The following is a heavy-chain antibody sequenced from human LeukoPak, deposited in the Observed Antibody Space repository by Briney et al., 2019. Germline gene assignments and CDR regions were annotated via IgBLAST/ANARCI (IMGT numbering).Heavy chain of an antibody. Sequence: GGSLRLSCAASGFTFSSYSMNWVRQAPGKGLEWVSSISSSSSYIYYADSVKGRFTISRDNAKNSLYLQMNSLRAEDTAVYYCAKDGGYCSGGSCYSNFDYWGQGTLVTVSS. V-gene: IGHV3-21*04. J-gene: IGHJ4*02. CDR2: ISSSSSYI. CDR3: AKDGGYCSGGSCYSNFDY. CDR1: GFTFSSYS. D-gene: IGHD2-15*01.